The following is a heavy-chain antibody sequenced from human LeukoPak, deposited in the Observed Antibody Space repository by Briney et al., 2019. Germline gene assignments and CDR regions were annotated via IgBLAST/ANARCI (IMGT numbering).Heavy chain of an antibody. CDR3: ARDRRSSRRREQLAPDDAFDI. CDR1: GYTFTSYD. CDR2: MNPNSGNT. V-gene: IGHV1-8*01. J-gene: IGHJ3*02. Sequence: ASVKVSCKASGYTFTSYDINWVRQATGQGLEWMGWMNPNSGNTGYAQKFQGRVTMTRNTSISTAYMELSSLRSEDTAVYYCARDRRSSRRREQLAPDDAFDIWGQGTMVTVSS. D-gene: IGHD6-6*01.